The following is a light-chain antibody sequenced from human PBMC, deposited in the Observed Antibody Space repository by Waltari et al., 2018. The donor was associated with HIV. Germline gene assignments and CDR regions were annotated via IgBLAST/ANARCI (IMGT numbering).Light chain of an antibody. Sequence: QSALTQPASVSGSPGQSITISCTGTSSDFGGFNYVSWYQHHPGKAPHPIISAFINRPSGVSDRFSGYKSGNTASLTISGLQTEDEADYYCSSYSRSNTPVLFGGGAKLTVL. J-gene: IGLJ2*01. CDR1: SSDFGGFNY. V-gene: IGLV2-14*01. CDR2: AFI. CDR3: SSYSRSNTPVL.